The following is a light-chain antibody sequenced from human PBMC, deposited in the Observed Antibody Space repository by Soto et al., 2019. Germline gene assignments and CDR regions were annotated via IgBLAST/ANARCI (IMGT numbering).Light chain of an antibody. CDR3: SSYTSSSARV. J-gene: IGLJ1*01. CDR1: SSDVGGYDY. Sequence: QSALTQPASVSGSPGQSITISCTGTSSDVGGYDYVSWYQQHPGKAPKVMIFETSNRPSGISNLFSGSKSGNTASLTISGLQAEDEADYYCSSYTSSSARVFGTGTKVTVL. CDR2: ETS. V-gene: IGLV2-14*01.